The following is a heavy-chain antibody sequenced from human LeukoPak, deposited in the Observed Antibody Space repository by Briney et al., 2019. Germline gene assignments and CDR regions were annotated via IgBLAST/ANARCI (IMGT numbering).Heavy chain of an antibody. CDR1: GSGFTFGNFG. CDR3: AKDGSWGDYYFYFYMNV. CDR2: ISGSGYYT. V-gene: IGHV3-23*01. J-gene: IGHJ6*03. D-gene: IGHD3-16*01. Sequence: GGSLRLSCEASGSGFTFGNFGMSWVRQAPGKGLEWLSGISGSGYYTYYADSVKGRFTISRDNSKNTVYIQMNSLRAEDTAVYYCAKDGSWGDYYFYFYMNVWGKGTTVTVSS.